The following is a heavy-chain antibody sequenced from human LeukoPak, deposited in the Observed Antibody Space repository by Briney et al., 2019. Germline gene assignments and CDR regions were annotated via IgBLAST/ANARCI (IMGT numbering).Heavy chain of an antibody. CDR1: GGSIRSYY. Sequence: SETLSLTCTVSGGSIRSYYWSWIRQPPGKGLEWIGYIYYSGNTNYNPSLKSRVTISVDTSRNQFSLRLSSVTAADTAVYYCARTSIAAAGTIDDWGQGTLVTVSS. CDR2: IYYSGNT. J-gene: IGHJ4*02. CDR3: ARTSIAAAGTIDD. V-gene: IGHV4-59*08. D-gene: IGHD6-13*01.